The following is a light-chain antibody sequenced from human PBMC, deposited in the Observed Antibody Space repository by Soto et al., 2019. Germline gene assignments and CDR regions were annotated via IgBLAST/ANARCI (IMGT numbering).Light chain of an antibody. Sequence: DIQMTQSPSSLSASVGDRVTITCRASQSNSTYLNWYQQKPGKAPKLLIYAASTLQIGVPSRFSGSGSGTDFRLTISSLQPEDFATYYCQQSSTTPRTFGQGTNVDFK. CDR3: QQSSTTPRT. CDR1: QSNSTY. J-gene: IGKJ1*01. V-gene: IGKV1-39*01. CDR2: AAS.